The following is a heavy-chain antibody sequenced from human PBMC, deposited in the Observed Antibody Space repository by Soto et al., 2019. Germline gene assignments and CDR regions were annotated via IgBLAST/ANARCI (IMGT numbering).Heavy chain of an antibody. Sequence: QVQLQESGPGLVKPSETLSLTCTVSGVSISNNYWSWVRQPPGKGLEWIGYIYYNGNTNYNPPLKSRVTMSVDTSRNQISLKLTTVTAADTAVYYCTRANWYSEYWGQGTLVTVSS. CDR2: IYYNGNT. D-gene: IGHD7-27*01. V-gene: IGHV4-59*01. CDR1: GVSISNNY. CDR3: TRANWYSEY. J-gene: IGHJ4*02.